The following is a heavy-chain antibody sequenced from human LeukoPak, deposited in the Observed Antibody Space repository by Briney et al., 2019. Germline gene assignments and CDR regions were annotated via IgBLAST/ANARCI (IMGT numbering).Heavy chain of an antibody. CDR1: GLTFDHYV. J-gene: IGHJ3*02. Sequence: GGSLRLSCAASGLTFDHYVMHWVRQAPGKGLERVSLISGDGGSTYYADSVKGRLTISRDNSKNSLYLQMNSLTTEDTALYFCAKGTTMYAFDIWGQGTMVTVSS. V-gene: IGHV3-43*02. CDR2: ISGDGGST. CDR3: AKGTTMYAFDI. D-gene: IGHD1-1*01.